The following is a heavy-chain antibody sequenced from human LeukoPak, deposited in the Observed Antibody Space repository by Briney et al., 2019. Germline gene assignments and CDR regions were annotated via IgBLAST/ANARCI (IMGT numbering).Heavy chain of an antibody. CDR3: ASTYSGSYYSGFDY. J-gene: IGHJ4*02. D-gene: IGHD1-26*01. V-gene: IGHV4-59*01. Sequence: SETLSLTCTVSGGSISSYYWSWIRQRPGKGLEWIGYIYYSGSTNYNPSLKSRVTISVDTSKNQFALKLSSVTAADTAVYYCASTYSGSYYSGFDYWGQGTLVTVSS. CDR2: IYYSGST. CDR1: GGSISSYY.